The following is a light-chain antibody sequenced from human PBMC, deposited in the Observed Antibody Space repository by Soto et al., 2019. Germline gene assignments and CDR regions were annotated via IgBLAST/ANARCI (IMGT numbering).Light chain of an antibody. Sequence: QSVLTQPPSVSGAPGQRVTISCTGSRSNIGAGYDVHWYQQLPGTAPKLLIYGTNNRPSGVPDRFSGSKSGMSASLAITGLQAADEADYYCSSYTSSITLMFGGGTKLTVL. V-gene: IGLV1-40*01. CDR2: GTN. J-gene: IGLJ3*02. CDR3: SSYTSSITLM. CDR1: RSNIGAGYD.